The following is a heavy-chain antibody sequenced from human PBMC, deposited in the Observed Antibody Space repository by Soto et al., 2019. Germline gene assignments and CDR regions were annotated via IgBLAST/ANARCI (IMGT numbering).Heavy chain of an antibody. J-gene: IGHJ4*02. CDR1: GFAFSSYW. CDR2: INSDGSTT. Sequence: GGSLRLSCAASGFAFSSYWMHWVRQAPGKGVVWVSHINSDGSTTRYADSVKGRFTISRDNSKNTLYLQMNSLRAEDTAVYRCAKYHSDYVYYFDYWGQGTLVTVSS. D-gene: IGHD5-12*01. CDR3: AKYHSDYVYYFDY. V-gene: IGHV3-74*01.